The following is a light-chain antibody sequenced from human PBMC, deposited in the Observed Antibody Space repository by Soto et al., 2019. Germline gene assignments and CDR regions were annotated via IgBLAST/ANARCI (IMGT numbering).Light chain of an antibody. CDR3: SSYTSSSTPYV. V-gene: IGLV2-14*01. CDR1: SSDIGGYNY. J-gene: IGLJ1*01. Sequence: SALTQPASVSGSPGQSITISCTGTSSDIGGYNYVSWYQQHPGKAPKLIIYEVSNRPSEVSNRFSGSKSGNTASLTISGLQAEDEADYYCSSYTSSSTPYVFGTGTKLTVL. CDR2: EVS.